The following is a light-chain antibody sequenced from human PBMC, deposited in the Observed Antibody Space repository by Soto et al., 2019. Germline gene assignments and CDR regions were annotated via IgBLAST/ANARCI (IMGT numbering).Light chain of an antibody. CDR2: DVS. CDR3: SSYTSSSTYV. V-gene: IGLV2-18*02. CDR1: SSDVGSSNG. J-gene: IGLJ1*01. Sequence: QSALTQPPSVSGSPGQSVAISCTGTSSDVGSSNGVSWYQQPPGTAPKLMIYDVSNRPSGVPERFSGSKSGNTASLTISGLQAEDEADYYCSSYTSSSTYVFGSGTKVTVL.